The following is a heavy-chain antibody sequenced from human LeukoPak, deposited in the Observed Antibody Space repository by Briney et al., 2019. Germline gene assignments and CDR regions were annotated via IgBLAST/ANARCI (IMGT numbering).Heavy chain of an antibody. CDR2: IYYSGST. D-gene: IGHD3-10*01. V-gene: IGHV4-59*01. J-gene: IGHJ6*02. Sequence: SETLSLTCTVSGGSISSYYWSWIRQPPGKGLEWIGYIYYSGSTNYNPSLKSRVTISVDTSKNQFSLKLSSVTAADTAVYYCARDFWYGSGSYMYYYGMDVWGQGTTVTVSS. CDR1: GGSISSYY. CDR3: ARDFWYGSGSYMYYYGMDV.